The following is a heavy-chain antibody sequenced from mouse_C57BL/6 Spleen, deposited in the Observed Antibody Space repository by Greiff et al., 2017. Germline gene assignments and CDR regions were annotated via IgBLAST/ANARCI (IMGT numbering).Heavy chain of an antibody. CDR3: AKGGYYVNHGAMDY. J-gene: IGHJ4*01. D-gene: IGHD2-1*01. Sequence: QVQLQQSGPELVKPGASVKISCKASGYAFSSSWRNWVKQRPGKGLEWIGRIYPGDGDPNYNGKFKGKATLTADKSSSTAYMQLSSLTSEDSAVDFCAKGGYYVNHGAMDYWGQGTSVTVSS. CDR2: IYPGDGDP. CDR1: GYAFSSSW. V-gene: IGHV1-82*01.